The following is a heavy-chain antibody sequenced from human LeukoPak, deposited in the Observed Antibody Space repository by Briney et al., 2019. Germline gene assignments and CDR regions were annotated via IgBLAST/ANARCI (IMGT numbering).Heavy chain of an antibody. V-gene: IGHV4-4*07. CDR3: AVDNRDF. Sequence: SETLSPTCTVSGASVGDYYWSWIRQAAGKRLEWLGRIYTSGNTIYNPSLQSRVTISVDVSKNQFSLRLISMTAADTGIYYCAVDNRDFWGQGTLVTVSS. J-gene: IGHJ4*02. CDR2: IYTSGNT. D-gene: IGHD2/OR15-2a*01. CDR1: GASVGDYY.